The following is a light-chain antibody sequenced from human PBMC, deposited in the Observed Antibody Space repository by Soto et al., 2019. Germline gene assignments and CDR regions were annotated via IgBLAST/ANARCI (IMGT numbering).Light chain of an antibody. CDR2: AAS. J-gene: IGKJ3*01. CDR1: PGIRNS. CDR3: QNYNSASFT. Sequence: IQMTQSPSSLSAAVGARVTITCRASPGIRNSLAWYQQKPGKVPKLLVYAASTLQAGVPSRFSGSGSGTDFTLTISSLQPEDVATYYCQNYNSASFTFGPGTKVDLK. V-gene: IGKV1-27*01.